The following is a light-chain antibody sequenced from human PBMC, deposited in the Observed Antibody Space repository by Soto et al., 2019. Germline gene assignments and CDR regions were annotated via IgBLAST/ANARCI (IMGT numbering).Light chain of an antibody. CDR3: CSFAGSNTYV. CDR1: SGDIGTYNH. V-gene: IGLV2-23*01. J-gene: IGLJ1*01. CDR2: EGT. Sequence: QSALTQPASVSGSPGQSSTISCTGTSGDIGTYNHVSWYQQHPGKAPKLILYEGTQRPSGVSDRFSGSKSGNTASLTISGLQAEDEADYHCCSFAGSNTYVFGTGTKLTVL.